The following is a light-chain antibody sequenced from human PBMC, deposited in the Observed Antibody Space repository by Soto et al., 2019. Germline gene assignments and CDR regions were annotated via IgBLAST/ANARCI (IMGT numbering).Light chain of an antibody. CDR1: SSNIGNNY. CDR2: DNN. V-gene: IGLV1-51*01. J-gene: IGLJ1*01. Sequence: QSVLTQPPSVSAAPGQKVTISCSGSSSNIGNNYVSWYQQLPGTAPKLLIYDNNKRPSGIPDRCSGSKSGTSATLGITGLQAEDEADYYCGTWDGSLNAYVFGTGTKLTVL. CDR3: GTWDGSLNAYV.